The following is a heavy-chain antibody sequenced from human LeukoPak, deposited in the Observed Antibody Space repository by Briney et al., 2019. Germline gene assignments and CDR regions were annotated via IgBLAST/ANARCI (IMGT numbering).Heavy chain of an antibody. J-gene: IGHJ4*02. D-gene: IGHD2-15*01. CDR2: INPKSGNR. V-gene: IGHV1-8*01. CDR3: ARVDGSPDY. CDR1: GYSFPSYD. Sequence: ASVKVSCKASGYSFPSYDITWVRQATGQGLEWMGWINPKSGNRGYAQKFQGRVTITRDTSISTAYMELSSLRSEDTAVYYCARVDGSPDYWGQGTLVTVSS.